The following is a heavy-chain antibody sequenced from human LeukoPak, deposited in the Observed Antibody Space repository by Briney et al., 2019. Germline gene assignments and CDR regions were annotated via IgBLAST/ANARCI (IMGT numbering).Heavy chain of an antibody. CDR1: GGSISSSSYY. D-gene: IGHD4-11*01. V-gene: IGHV4-39*01. CDR2: IYYSGST. CDR3: ARLDVYSNYDY. J-gene: IGHJ4*02. Sequence: PSETLSLTCTVSGGSISSSSYYWRWIRQPPGKGLEWIGSIYYSGSTYYNPSLKSRVTISVDTSKNQFSLKLSSVTAADTAVYYCARLDVYSNYDYWGQGTLVTVSS.